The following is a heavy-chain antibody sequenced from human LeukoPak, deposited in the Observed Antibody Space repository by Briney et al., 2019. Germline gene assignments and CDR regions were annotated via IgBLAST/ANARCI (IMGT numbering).Heavy chain of an antibody. CDR2: INPNSGGT. J-gene: IGHJ4*02. Sequence: ASVKVSCKASGYTFTGYYMHWVRQAPGQGLEWMGWINPNSGGTNCAQKFQGRVTMTRDTSISTAYMELSRLRSDDTAVYYCARVPPILGYCSGGSCYPGYWGQGTLDTVSS. CDR3: ARVPPILGYCSGGSCYPGY. D-gene: IGHD2-15*01. V-gene: IGHV1-2*02. CDR1: GYTFTGYY.